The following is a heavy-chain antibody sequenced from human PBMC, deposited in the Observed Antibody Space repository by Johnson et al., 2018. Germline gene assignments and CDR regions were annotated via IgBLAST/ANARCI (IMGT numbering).Heavy chain of an antibody. CDR3: AAESAGDYGDADDAFDI. V-gene: IGHV1-58*01. CDR2: IVVGSGNT. Sequence: QWVRQARGQRLEWIGWIVVGSGNTNYAQKFQERVTITRDMSTSTAYMELSSLRSEDTALYYCAAESAGDYGDADDAFDIWGQGTVVTVSS. D-gene: IGHD4-17*01. J-gene: IGHJ3*02.